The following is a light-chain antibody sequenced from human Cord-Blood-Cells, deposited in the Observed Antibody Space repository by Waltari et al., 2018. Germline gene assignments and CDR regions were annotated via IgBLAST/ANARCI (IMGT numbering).Light chain of an antibody. J-gene: IGLJ2*01. Sequence: QSALTQPASVSGSPGQSITIPCTGPSSDVGGYNYVAWYQQHPGKAPKLMIYDVSTRPSGVSNRFSGSKSGNTASLTISGLQAEDEADYYCSSYTSSSTLVVFGGGTKLTVL. CDR2: DVS. V-gene: IGLV2-14*01. CDR1: SSDVGGYNY. CDR3: SSYTSSSTLVV.